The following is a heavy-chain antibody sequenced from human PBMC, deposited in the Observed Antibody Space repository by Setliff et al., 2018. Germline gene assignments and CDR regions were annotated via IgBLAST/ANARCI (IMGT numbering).Heavy chain of an antibody. J-gene: IGHJ6*03. Sequence: ASVKVSCKASGDSIPKNAISWVRQAPGQGLEWMGWLQTYSGHTNYAQKFQGRLTIITDESTNTAFMQLSSLRSDDTAVYYCVREGVDRRSSTDYRYYMDVWGKGTTVTVSS. D-gene: IGHD6-6*01. V-gene: IGHV1-18*01. CDR2: LQTYSGHT. CDR3: VREGVDRRSSTDYRYYMDV. CDR1: GDSIPKNA.